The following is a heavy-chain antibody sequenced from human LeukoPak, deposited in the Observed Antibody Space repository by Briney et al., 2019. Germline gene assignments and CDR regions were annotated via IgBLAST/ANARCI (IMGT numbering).Heavy chain of an antibody. D-gene: IGHD2-2*01. J-gene: IGHJ4*02. CDR2: ISAYNGNT. V-gene: IGHV1-18*01. CDR1: GYTFTIYG. CDR3: ARLTSWYYFDY. Sequence: PSVKVSCKASGYTFTIYGISWVRQAPGQGLECMGWISAYNGNTNYAQKLQGRVTMTTDTSTSTAYMELRSLRSDDTALYYCARLTSWYYFDYWGQGTLVTVSS.